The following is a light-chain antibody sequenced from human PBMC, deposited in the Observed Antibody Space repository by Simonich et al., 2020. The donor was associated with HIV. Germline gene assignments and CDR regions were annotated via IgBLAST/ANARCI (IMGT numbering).Light chain of an antibody. CDR3: CSYAGSSTWV. CDR1: SSAVGGYKY. Sequence: QSALTQPASVSGSPGQSITISCTGTSSAVGGYKYVSWYQQHPGKGPKLMIYDVSKRPVGVSNRISGSKSGNTASLTISGLQAEDEADYYCCSYAGSSTWVFGGGTKLTVL. CDR2: DVS. V-gene: IGLV2-23*02. J-gene: IGLJ3*02.